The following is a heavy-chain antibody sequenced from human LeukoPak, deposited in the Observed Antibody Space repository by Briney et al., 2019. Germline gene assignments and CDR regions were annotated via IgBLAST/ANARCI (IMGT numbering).Heavy chain of an antibody. V-gene: IGHV3-23*01. CDR1: GFTFGSCA. CDR3: AKATQQMALYFDS. D-gene: IGHD6-13*01. J-gene: IGHJ4*02. CDR2: ISGSGAGT. Sequence: GGSLILSCAASGFTFGSCALSWVRQSPWKGLEWVSVISGSGAGTYNADSVKGRFTIPRDSTKNTLYLQMNSLRAEDTAVYYCAKATQQMALYFDSWGQGTLVTVSS.